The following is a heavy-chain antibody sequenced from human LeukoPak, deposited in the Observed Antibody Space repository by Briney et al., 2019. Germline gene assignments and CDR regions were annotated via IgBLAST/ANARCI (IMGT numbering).Heavy chain of an antibody. J-gene: IGHJ5*02. CDR3: ARFSSYGSGSYSIDWFDP. V-gene: IGHV4-34*01. CDR2: INHSGST. CDR1: GGSFGGYY. Sequence: SETLSLTCAVYGGSFGGYYWSWIRQPPGKGLEWIGEINHSGSTNYNPSLKSRVTISVDTSKNQFSLKLSSVTAADTAVYYCARFSSYGSGSYSIDWFDPWGQGTLVTVSS. D-gene: IGHD3-10*01.